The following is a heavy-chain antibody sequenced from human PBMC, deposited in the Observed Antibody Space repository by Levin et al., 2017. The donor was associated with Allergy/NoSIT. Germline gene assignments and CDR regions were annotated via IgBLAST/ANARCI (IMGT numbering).Heavy chain of an antibody. CDR1: GDSISSYH. D-gene: IGHD6-19*01. V-gene: IGHV4-59*01. J-gene: IGHJ5*01. CDR3: ARDQGSSGWYGWIDS. CDR2: LYYSGST. Sequence: SQTLSLTCTVSGDSISSYHWNWLRQPPGKELEWIGCLYYSGSTKYNPSLKSRVTISVDATKNQVSLKLSSVTAADTAGYYWARDQGSSGWYGWIDSWGQGTLVTVSS.